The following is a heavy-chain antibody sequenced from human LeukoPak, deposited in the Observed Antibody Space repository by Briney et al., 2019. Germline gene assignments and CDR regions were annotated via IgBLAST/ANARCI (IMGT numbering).Heavy chain of an antibody. J-gene: IGHJ3*02. CDR3: AKSNGYGLIDI. CDR1: GGSFSGYY. CDR2: INHSGST. Sequence: SETLSLTCAVYGGSFSGYYWSWIRQPPGKGLEWIGEINHSGSTNYSPSLKSRVTISLDTSRNQFSLKLNSVTAADTAVYYCAKSNGYGLIDIWGQGTMVTVSS. V-gene: IGHV4-34*01. D-gene: IGHD3-10*01.